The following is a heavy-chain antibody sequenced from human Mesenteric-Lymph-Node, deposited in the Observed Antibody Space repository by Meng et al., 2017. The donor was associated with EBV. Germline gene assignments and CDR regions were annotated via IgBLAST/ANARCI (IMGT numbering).Heavy chain of an antibody. V-gene: IGHV4-30-4*01. CDR3: AYCSGGNCYSFDY. CDR2: IYHSGST. CDR1: GVSISNGGYY. D-gene: IGHD2-15*01. Sequence: QVRLPASGPGLGKPYPPLSLTSAFSGVSISNGGYYWGRIRQPPGKGLEWIGYIYHSGSTYYNPSLESRVTISLDTSKNQFPLKLSSVTAADTAVYYCAYCSGGNCYSFDYWGQGTLVTVSS. J-gene: IGHJ4*02.